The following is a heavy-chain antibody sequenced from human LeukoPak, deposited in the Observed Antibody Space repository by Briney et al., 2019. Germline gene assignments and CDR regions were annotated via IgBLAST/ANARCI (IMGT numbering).Heavy chain of an antibody. CDR1: GYSFTNYW. J-gene: IGHJ6*02. Sequence: GESLKISCKGSGYSFTNYWIGWVRQMPGKGLEWMGIIYPGDSDTRYSPSFQGQVTISADESISTAYLQRSSLKALDTAMYYCASPTMGSYYYYGMDVWGQGTTVTVSS. CDR2: IYPGDSDT. CDR3: ASPTMGSYYYYGMDV. D-gene: IGHD3-10*01. V-gene: IGHV5-51*01.